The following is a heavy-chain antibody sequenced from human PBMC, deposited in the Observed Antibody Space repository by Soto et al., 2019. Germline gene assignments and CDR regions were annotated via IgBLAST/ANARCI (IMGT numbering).Heavy chain of an antibody. D-gene: IGHD3-22*01. Sequence: GQSLKISCKGSGYSFAGYWITWVRQKPGKGLEWMGRIDPSDSQTYYSPSFRGHVTISATKSITTVFLQWSSLRASDTAMYYCARQIYDSDTGPNFQYYFDSWGQGTPVTVSS. CDR3: ARQIYDSDTGPNFQYYFDS. J-gene: IGHJ4*02. CDR2: IDPSDSQT. V-gene: IGHV5-10-1*01. CDR1: GYSFAGYW.